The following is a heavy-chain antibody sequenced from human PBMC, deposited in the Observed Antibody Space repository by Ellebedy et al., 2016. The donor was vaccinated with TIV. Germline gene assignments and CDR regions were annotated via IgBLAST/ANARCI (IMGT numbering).Heavy chain of an antibody. CDR2: IYYSGDA. V-gene: IGHV4-30-4*01. D-gene: IGHD3-3*01. Sequence: LRLSCNVSGGSIDSGDNYWSWIRQTPGKGLEWIGNIYYSGDAVYSPSLQGRVSISLSRSKNYFSLNLRSVTAADTAVYYCAGEYRTYDFDYWGQGTLVTVSS. CDR1: GGSIDSGDNY. J-gene: IGHJ4*02. CDR3: AGEYRTYDFDY.